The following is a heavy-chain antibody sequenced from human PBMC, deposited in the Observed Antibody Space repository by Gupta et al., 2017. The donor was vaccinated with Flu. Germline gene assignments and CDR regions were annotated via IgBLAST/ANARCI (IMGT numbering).Heavy chain of an antibody. Sequence: EVQLLESGGVLVQPGGSLRLSCAGAGFTFSNYAMTWVRQAPGKGLEWASGISGSGTSTYYADSVKGRFTISRDNSENTLYLQMNSLRDEDTAVYYCAKCITEPGTCYFEDWGQGTLVTVSS. CDR3: AKCITEPGTCYFED. V-gene: IGHV3-23*01. J-gene: IGHJ4*02. CDR1: GFTFSNYA. CDR2: ISGSGTST. D-gene: IGHD6-19*01.